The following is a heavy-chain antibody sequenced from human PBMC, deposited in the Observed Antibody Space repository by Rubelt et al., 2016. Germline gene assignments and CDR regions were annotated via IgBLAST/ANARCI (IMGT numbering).Heavy chain of an antibody. D-gene: IGHD6-6*01. V-gene: IGHV4-31*02. J-gene: IGHJ6*03. CDR3: ARAYSSSRYYYMDV. CDR2: IYYSGST. Sequence: GLEWIEYIYYSGSTYYNPSLKSRVTISVDTSKNQFSLKLSSVTAADTAVYYCARAYSSSRYYYMDVWGKGTTVTVSS.